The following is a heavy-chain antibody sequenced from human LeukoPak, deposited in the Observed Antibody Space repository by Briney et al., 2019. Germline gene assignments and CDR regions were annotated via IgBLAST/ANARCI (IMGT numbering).Heavy chain of an antibody. CDR3: AREDNWNDAGMDV. D-gene: IGHD1-20*01. CDR2: INPNSGGT. V-gene: IGHV1-2*02. Sequence: GASVKVSCKASGYIFAGYYIHWVRQAPGQGLEWMGWINPNSGGTNYAHKFQGRVSMTRDTFISTVYMEMRRLRSDDTAVYYCAREDNWNDAGMDVWGQGTTVTVSS. CDR1: GYIFAGYY. J-gene: IGHJ6*02.